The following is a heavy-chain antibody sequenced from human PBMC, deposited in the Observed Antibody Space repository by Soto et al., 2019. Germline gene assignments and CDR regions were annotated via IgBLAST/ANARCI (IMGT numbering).Heavy chain of an antibody. CDR1: GGSISSSSYY. V-gene: IGHV4-39*01. J-gene: IGHJ6*02. D-gene: IGHD4-4*01. Sequence: SETPSLTCTVSGGSISSSSYYWGWIRQPPGKGLEWIGSIYYSGSTYYNPSLKSRVTISVDTSKNQFSLKLSSVTAADTAVYYCARHPGTTITTRGYYYGMDVWGQGTTVTVSS. CDR3: ARHPGTTITTRGYYYGMDV. CDR2: IYYSGST.